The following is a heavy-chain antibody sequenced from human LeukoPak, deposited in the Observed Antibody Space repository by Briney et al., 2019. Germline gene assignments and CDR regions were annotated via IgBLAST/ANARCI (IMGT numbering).Heavy chain of an antibody. CDR2: MNPNSGNT. J-gene: IGHJ4*02. V-gene: IGHV1-8*01. CDR1: GYTFTSYD. Sequence: GASVKVSCKASGYTFTSYDINWVRQATGQGLEWMGWMNPNSGNTGYAQKFQGRVTMTRNTSVSTAYMELSSLRSEDTAVYYCAIMITLGGIIAPYDYWGQGTLVTVSS. CDR3: AIMITLGGIIAPYDY. D-gene: IGHD3-16*02.